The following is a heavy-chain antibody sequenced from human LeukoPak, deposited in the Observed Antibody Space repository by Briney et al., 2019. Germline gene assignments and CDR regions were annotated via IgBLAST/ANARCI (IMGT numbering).Heavy chain of an antibody. J-gene: IGHJ4*02. CDR2: IKPDGSST. CDR3: ARGGSPFY. Sequence: GGSLRLSCAVSGFNFSTSWMHWVRQAPGKGLVWVSRIKPDGSSTSYADFVKGRVTISRDNAKNTLYLQMSSLRAEDTAVYYCARGGSPFYWGQGTLVSVSS. D-gene: IGHD3-10*01. CDR1: GFNFSTSW. V-gene: IGHV3-74*01.